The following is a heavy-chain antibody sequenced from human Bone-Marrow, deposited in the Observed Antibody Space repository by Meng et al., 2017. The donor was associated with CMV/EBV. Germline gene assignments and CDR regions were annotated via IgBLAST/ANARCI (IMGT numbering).Heavy chain of an antibody. CDR1: GFTFSSYA. Sequence: GGSLRLSCAASGFTFSSYAMHWVRQAPGKGLEYVSTISSNGGSTYYADSVKGRFTISRDNSKNTLFLQMNSLRAEDTAMYYCARSCSSTSCYSPFDIWGQGTMVTVSS. D-gene: IGHD2-2*01. J-gene: IGHJ3*02. V-gene: IGHV3-64*02. CDR3: ARSCSSTSCYSPFDI. CDR2: ISSNGGST.